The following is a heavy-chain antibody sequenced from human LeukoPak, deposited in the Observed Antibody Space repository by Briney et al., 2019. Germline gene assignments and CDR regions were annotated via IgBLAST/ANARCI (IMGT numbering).Heavy chain of an antibody. CDR2: FDPEDGET. V-gene: IGHV1-24*01. Sequence: ASVKVSCKVSGYTLTELSMHWVRQAPGKGLEWMGGFDPEDGETIYAQKFQGRVTMTEDTSTDTAYMELSSLRSEDTAVYYCARARAPGERGIAAAGSWGQGTLVTVSS. CDR1: GYTLTELS. D-gene: IGHD6-13*01. J-gene: IGHJ4*02. CDR3: ARARAPGERGIAAAGS.